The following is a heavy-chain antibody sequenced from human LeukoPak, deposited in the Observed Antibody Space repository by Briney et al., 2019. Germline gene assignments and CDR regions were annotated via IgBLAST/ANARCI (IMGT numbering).Heavy chain of an antibody. J-gene: IGHJ5*02. D-gene: IGHD2-15*01. CDR2: INPNSGGT. CDR1: GYTFTGYY. Sequence: ASVKVSCKASGYTFTGYYMHWVRQAPGQGLEWMGWINPNSGGTNYAQKFQGRVTMTRDTSISTAYMELSRLRSDDTAVYYCARGWELVVVAATVVIWFDPWGQGTRVTVSS. CDR3: ARGWELVVVAATVVIWFDP. V-gene: IGHV1-2*02.